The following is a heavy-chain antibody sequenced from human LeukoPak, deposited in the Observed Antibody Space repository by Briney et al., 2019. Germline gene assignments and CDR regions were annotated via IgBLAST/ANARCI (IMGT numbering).Heavy chain of an antibody. CDR1: GFTFSSYW. V-gene: IGHV3-74*01. D-gene: IGHD3-22*01. CDR3: ARPLGHYDSSGYWFDAFDI. Sequence: PGGSLRLSCAASGFTFSSYWMHWVRQAPGEGLVWVSRINSAGSSTRYADSVKGRFTISRDSAKNTLYLQMNSLRAEDTAVYYCARPLGHYDSSGYWFDAFDIWGQGTMVTVSS. J-gene: IGHJ3*02. CDR2: INSAGSST.